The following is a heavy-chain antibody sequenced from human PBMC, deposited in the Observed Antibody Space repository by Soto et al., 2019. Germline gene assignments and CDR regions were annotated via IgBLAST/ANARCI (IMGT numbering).Heavy chain of an antibody. J-gene: IGHJ6*02. CDR1: GGSISSSNW. CDR3: AREGGLGFQAQLGGGMDV. V-gene: IGHV4-4*02. Sequence: QVQLQESGPGLVKPSGTLSLTCAVSGGSISSSNWWSWVRQPPGKGLEWIGEIYHSGSTNYNPSLKSRVTISVDKSKNQFSLKLSSVTAADTAVYYCAREGGLGFQAQLGGGMDVWGQGTTVTVSS. CDR2: IYHSGST. D-gene: IGHD2-2*01.